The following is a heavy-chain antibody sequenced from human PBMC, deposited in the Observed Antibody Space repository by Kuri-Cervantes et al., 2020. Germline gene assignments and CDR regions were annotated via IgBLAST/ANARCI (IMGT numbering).Heavy chain of an antibody. CDR2: ISYVGTKK. Sequence: VLISYVGTKKYFVDTMRGRITISRDNSKNTLYLQMNSLRAEDTAVYYCARWHYYDPPRCFDTWGQGTLVTVSS. D-gene: IGHD3-22*01. J-gene: IGHJ5*02. CDR3: ARWHYYDPPRCFDT. V-gene: IGHV3-33*05.